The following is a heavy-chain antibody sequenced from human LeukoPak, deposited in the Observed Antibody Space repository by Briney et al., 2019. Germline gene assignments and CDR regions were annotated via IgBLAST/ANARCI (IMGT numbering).Heavy chain of an antibody. V-gene: IGHV3-11*01. CDR1: GFTVSNAW. J-gene: IGHJ6*03. Sequence: GGSLRLSCAASGFTVSNAWMNWVRQAPGKGLEWVSYISSSGSTIYYADSVKGRFTISRDNAKNSLYLQMNSLRAEDTAVYYCARDDPYYDILTGYYYYYMDVRGKGTTVTISS. D-gene: IGHD3-9*01. CDR2: ISSSGSTI. CDR3: ARDDPYYDILTGYYYYYMDV.